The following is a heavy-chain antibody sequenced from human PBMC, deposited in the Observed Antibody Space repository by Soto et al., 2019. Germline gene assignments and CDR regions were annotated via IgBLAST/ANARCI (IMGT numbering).Heavy chain of an antibody. J-gene: IGHJ4*02. CDR3: ARGPNRFSSSSLDY. CDR1: GYTLSEYY. D-gene: IGHD6-6*01. V-gene: IGHV1-46*01. Sequence: QVQLVQSGAEVKKPGASVKLSCKASGYTLSEYYMHWVRQAPGQGLEWMGMINPRGGSTTYAQKFQGRVTMTRDTSTRTVYMELSSLRSDDTAVYYCARGPNRFSSSSLDYWGQGTLVTVSS. CDR2: INPRGGST.